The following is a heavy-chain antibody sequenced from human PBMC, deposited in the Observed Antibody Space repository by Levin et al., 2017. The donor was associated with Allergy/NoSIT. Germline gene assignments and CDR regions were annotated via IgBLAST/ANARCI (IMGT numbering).Heavy chain of an antibody. J-gene: IGHJ4*02. V-gene: IGHV3-48*01. D-gene: IGHD1-1*01. CDR2: ISSSSSTI. CDR1: GFTFSSFA. Sequence: GGSLRLSCAASGFTFSSFAMSWVRQAPGKGLEWLSYISSSSSTIYYADSVKGRFTISRDNAKNSLYLLMNSLRAEDTAVYYCARGLGTSGTTSYYWGQGALVTVSS. CDR3: ARGLGTSGTTSYY.